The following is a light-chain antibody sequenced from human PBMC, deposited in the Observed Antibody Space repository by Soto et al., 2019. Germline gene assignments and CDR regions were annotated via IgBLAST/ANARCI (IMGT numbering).Light chain of an antibody. CDR3: QQYNNWPPAYT. V-gene: IGKV3-15*01. CDR2: GAS. Sequence: EIVMTQSPVTLSASPGERVTLSCRASQSVDINLAWYQQKPGQAPRLLIYGASTRATGIPERFSGSGSGTEFTLTISSLQSEDFAVYYCQQYNNWPPAYTFGQGTQVDIK. CDR1: QSVDIN. J-gene: IGKJ2*01.